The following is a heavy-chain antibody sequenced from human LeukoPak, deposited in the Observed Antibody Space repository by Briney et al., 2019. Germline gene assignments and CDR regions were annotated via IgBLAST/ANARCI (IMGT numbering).Heavy chain of an antibody. CDR2: ISNRAGSRT. J-gene: IGHJ5*01. D-gene: IGHD2-21*02. CDR1: GFTFTTYA. V-gene: IGHV3-23*01. CDR3: ATGGYYDGRYCYQLGS. Sequence: PGGSLRLSCAGSGFTFTTYAMSWVRQAPGTGLEWVSTISNRAGSRTYYADSVKGRFTISRDNSKNTLYMQMNSLRADDTAIYYCATGGYYDGRYCYQLGSWGQGTLVTVSS.